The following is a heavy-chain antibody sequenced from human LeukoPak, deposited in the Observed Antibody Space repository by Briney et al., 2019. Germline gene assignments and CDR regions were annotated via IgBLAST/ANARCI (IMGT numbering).Heavy chain of an antibody. CDR3: ATAGGDYQDHNYYYGLGV. D-gene: IGHD2-21*02. CDR1: GFTFSSYA. J-gene: IGHJ6*02. Sequence: GGSLRLSCAASGFTFSSYAMHWVRQAPGKGLEWVAVISYDGSNKYYADSVKGRFTISRDNSKKTLYLQLDSLRGEDTAVYYCATAGGDYQDHNYYYGLGVWGHGTTVTVSS. CDR2: ISYDGSNK. V-gene: IGHV3-30*04.